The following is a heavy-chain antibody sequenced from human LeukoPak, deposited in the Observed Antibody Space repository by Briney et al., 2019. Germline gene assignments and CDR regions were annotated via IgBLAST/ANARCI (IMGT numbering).Heavy chain of an antibody. CDR3: ARPSLGIAVAGYDPNYYYYMDV. J-gene: IGHJ6*03. D-gene: IGHD6-19*01. CDR2: ITSSDSDI. CDR1: GFTFSSYT. V-gene: IGHV3-21*01. Sequence: GGSLRLSCVASGFTFSSYTMNWVRQAPGKGLEWVSSITSSDSDIYYADSVKGRFTISRDNTKNSLYLQMNSLRAEDTAVYYCARPSLGIAVAGYDPNYYYYMDVWGKGTTVTVSS.